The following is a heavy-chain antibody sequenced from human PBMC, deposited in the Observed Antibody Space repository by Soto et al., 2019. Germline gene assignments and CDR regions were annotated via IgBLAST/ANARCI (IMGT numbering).Heavy chain of an antibody. J-gene: IGHJ4*02. D-gene: IGHD3-22*01. CDR3: ARQIYDSDTGPNFQYYFDS. CDR1: GYSFAGYW. V-gene: IGHV5-10-1*01. Sequence: GESLKISCKGSGYSFAGYWITWVRQKPGEGLEWMGRIDPSDSQTYYSPSFRGHVTISVTKSITTVFLQWSSLRASDTAMYYCARQIYDSDTGPNFQYYFDSWGQGTPVTVSS. CDR2: IDPSDSQT.